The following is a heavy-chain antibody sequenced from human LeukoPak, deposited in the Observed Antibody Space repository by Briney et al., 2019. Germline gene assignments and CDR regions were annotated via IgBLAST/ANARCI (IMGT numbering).Heavy chain of an antibody. V-gene: IGHV3-7*01. J-gene: IGHJ4*02. Sequence: GGSLRLSCAGSGFTFSDFWMTWVRQTPGKGLEWVANIKEDGTEKNLVDSVKGRFTISRDNTKNLLFLEMNNLRGDDTAIYYCVRESRPGGAMGLYHNLDYWGQGTLVTVSS. D-gene: IGHD1-1*01. CDR3: VRESRPGGAMGLYHNLDY. CDR1: GFTFSDFW. CDR2: IKEDGTEK.